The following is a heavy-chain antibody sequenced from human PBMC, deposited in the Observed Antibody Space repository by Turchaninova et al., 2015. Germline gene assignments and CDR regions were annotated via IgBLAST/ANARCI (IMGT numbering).Heavy chain of an antibody. CDR1: GVTVSRKY. J-gene: IGHJ5*02. CDR2: NYRGGST. Sequence: EVQLVETGGGLIQPGGIPELAWSHAGVTVSRKYRGWVGQGPGKGREWVSVNYRGGSTYYADSVKGRFTISRDNSKNTLYLQMNSLRAEDTAVYYCAREGGDSSGSWFDPWGQGTLVTVSS. V-gene: IGHV3-53*02. D-gene: IGHD3-22*01. CDR3: AREGGDSSGSWFDP.